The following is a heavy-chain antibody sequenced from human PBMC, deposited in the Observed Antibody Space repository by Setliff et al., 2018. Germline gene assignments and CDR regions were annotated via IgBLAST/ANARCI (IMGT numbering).Heavy chain of an antibody. Sequence: GSLRLSCAASGSTFSSYWMSWIRQPPGKGLEWIGYIYYSGSTNYNPSLKSRVTMSVDTSTNQFSLMVSSVTAADTAVYYCARDRRDGYNYFDYWGQGTLVTVSS. V-gene: IGHV4-59*12. CDR3: ARDRRDGYNYFDY. J-gene: IGHJ4*02. CDR1: GSTFSSYW. D-gene: IGHD5-12*01. CDR2: IYYSGST.